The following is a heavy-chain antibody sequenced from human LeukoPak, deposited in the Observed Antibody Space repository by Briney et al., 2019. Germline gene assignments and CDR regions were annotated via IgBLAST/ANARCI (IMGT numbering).Heavy chain of an antibody. CDR3: ARVSGYDWESFYDY. V-gene: IGHV4-59*01. Sequence: NPSETLSLTCAVYGGSFSGYYWSWIRQPPGKGLEWIGYIYYSGSTNYNPSLKSRVTISVDTSKNQFSLKLNSVTAADTAVYYCARVSGYDWESFYDYWGQGTLVTVSS. D-gene: IGHD5-12*01. CDR2: IYYSGST. J-gene: IGHJ4*02. CDR1: GGSFSGYY.